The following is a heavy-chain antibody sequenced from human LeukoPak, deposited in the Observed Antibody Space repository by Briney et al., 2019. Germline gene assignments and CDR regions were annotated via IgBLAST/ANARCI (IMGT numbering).Heavy chain of an antibody. J-gene: IGHJ4*02. CDR1: GFTFSSYA. CDR2: ISYDGSNK. Sequence: GRSLRLSCAASGFTFSSYAMHWVRQAPGKGLEWVAVISYDGSNKYYADSVKGRFTISRDNSKNTLYLRMNSLRAEDTAVYYCAISLLRYFDPPDYWGQGTLVTVSS. V-gene: IGHV3-30-3*01. D-gene: IGHD3-9*01. CDR3: AISLLRYFDPPDY.